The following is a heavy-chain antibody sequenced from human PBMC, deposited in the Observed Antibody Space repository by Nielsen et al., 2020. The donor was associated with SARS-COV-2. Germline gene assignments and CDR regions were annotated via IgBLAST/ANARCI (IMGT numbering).Heavy chain of an antibody. V-gene: IGHV3-20*04. CDR2: INWNGGST. CDR3: ARGFSSGLFYYFDY. J-gene: IGHJ4*02. CDR1: GFTFDDYG. D-gene: IGHD6-19*01. Sequence: GESLKISCAASGFTFDDYGMSWVRQAPGQGLEWVSGINWNGGSTGYADSVKGRFTISRDNAKNSLYLQMNSLRAGDTAVYYCARGFSSGLFYYFDYWGQGTLVTVSS.